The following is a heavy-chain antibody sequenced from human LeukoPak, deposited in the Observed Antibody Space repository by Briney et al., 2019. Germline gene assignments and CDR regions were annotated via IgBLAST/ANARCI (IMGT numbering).Heavy chain of an antibody. J-gene: IGHJ3*01. D-gene: IGHD3-22*01. Sequence: PGGSLRLSCTASGFTFSTYAMTWVRQAPGKGLDWVSGIGASGADTYYADSAKGRFTVSRDNSKNTLYLQMGSLRADDTAVYFCAKRPRDSSGYYLGAFDGWGQGTTVTVSS. V-gene: IGHV3-23*01. CDR3: AKRPRDSSGYYLGAFDG. CDR2: IGASGADT. CDR1: GFTFSTYA.